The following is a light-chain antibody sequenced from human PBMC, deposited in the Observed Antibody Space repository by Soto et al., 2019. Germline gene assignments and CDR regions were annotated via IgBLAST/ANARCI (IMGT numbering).Light chain of an antibody. Sequence: DIQMTQSPSTLSASVGDRVTITCRASQSISSWLAWYQQKPGKAPKLLIYKASNLEIGVPSRFSGSGSETHFTLTITSLQPDDFATYYCQEYYTYARTFGQGTKVEIK. V-gene: IGKV1-5*03. CDR3: QEYYTYART. J-gene: IGKJ1*01. CDR2: KAS. CDR1: QSISSW.